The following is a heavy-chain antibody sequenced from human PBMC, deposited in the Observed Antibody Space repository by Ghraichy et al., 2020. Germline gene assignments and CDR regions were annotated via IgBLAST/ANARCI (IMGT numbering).Heavy chain of an antibody. V-gene: IGHV3-21*01. CDR1: GFTFSSYS. J-gene: IGHJ4*02. CDR3: ARDGDGDYPFDY. CDR2: ISSSSSYI. D-gene: IGHD4-17*01. Sequence: GGSLRLSCAASGFTFSSYSMNWVRQAPGKGLEWVSSISSSSSYIYYADSVKGRFTISRDNAKNSLYLQMNSLRAEDTAVYYCARDGDGDYPFDYWGQGTLVTVSS.